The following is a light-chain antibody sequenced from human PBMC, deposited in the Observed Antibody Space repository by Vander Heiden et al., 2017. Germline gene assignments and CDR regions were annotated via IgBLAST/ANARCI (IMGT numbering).Light chain of an antibody. J-gene: IGLJ3*02. CDR1: SSNIGAGYN. CDR3: QAYDSSLGAWV. V-gene: IGLV1-40*03. CDR2: GNF. Sequence: QSVVTHPPSVSGTFGQRFTMSCTGTSSNIGAGYNVHCYQHLPGRAPTLLIDGNFNRASGVPDRFSASKSGAAASLDISGVQPDDEAEYYCQAYDSSLGAWVFGGGTKLTVL.